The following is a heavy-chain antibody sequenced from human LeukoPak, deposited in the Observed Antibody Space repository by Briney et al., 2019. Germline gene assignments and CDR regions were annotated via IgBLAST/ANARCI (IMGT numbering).Heavy chain of an antibody. CDR3: AILWFGEMDV. CDR1: GYIFTSYT. D-gene: IGHD3-10*01. CDR2: INAGTGNT. J-gene: IGHJ6*04. V-gene: IGHV1-3*01. Sequence: GASVKVSCKASGYIFTSYTMRWVRQAPGQRLEWMGWINAGTGNTKYSQKFQGRVTITRDTSASTAYMELSSLRSEDTAVYYCAILWFGEMDVWGKGTTVTVSS.